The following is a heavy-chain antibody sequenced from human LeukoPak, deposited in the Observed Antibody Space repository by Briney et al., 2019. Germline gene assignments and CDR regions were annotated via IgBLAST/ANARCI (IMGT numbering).Heavy chain of an antibody. J-gene: IGHJ4*02. CDR3: ARAGGGVFSSKTYYYDSSGYGHFDY. Sequence: PGGSLRLPGAASGFTASGNYMSWVGRAPGRGLEWVSVIYSGGSTYYADSVKGRFTISRDNSKNTLYLQMNSLRAEDTAVYYCARAGGGVFSSKTYYYDSSGYGHFDYWGQGTLVTVSS. D-gene: IGHD3-22*01. CDR2: IYSGGST. V-gene: IGHV3-66*01. CDR1: GFTASGNY.